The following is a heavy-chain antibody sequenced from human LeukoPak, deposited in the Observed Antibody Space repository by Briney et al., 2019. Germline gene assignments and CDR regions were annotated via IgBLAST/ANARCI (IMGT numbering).Heavy chain of an antibody. CDR2: VRSDGSIE. CDR1: GFTFSSYG. Sequence: GGSLRLSCAASGFTFSSYGMHWVRQAPGKGLEWVAFVRSDGSIEYYADSVKGRFTISRDNSKNTLYLQMNSLRAEDTALYYCAKDYYDSSGVFDYWGQGTLVTVPS. J-gene: IGHJ4*02. V-gene: IGHV3-30*02. CDR3: AKDYYDSSGVFDY. D-gene: IGHD3-22*01.